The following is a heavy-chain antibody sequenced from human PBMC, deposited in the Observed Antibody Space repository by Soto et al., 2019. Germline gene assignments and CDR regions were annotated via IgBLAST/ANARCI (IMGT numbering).Heavy chain of an antibody. CDR3: ARGLDSWRPDYYYYMDV. J-gene: IGHJ6*03. CDR1: GYTFTGYY. D-gene: IGHD1-1*01. V-gene: IGHV1-2*04. Sequence: QVQLVQSGAEVKKPGASVKVSCKASGYTFTGYYIHWVRQAPGQGLEWMGWINPNSGGTNYAQKFQGWVTMTRDTSISTAYMELSRLRSDDTAVYYCARGLDSWRPDYYYYMDVWGKGTTVTVSS. CDR2: INPNSGGT.